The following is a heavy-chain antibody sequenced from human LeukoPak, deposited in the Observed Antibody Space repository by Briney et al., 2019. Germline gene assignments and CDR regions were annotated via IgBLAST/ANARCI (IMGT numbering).Heavy chain of an antibody. V-gene: IGHV3-30*04. J-gene: IGHJ4*02. CDR3: ARGPDYGARVDFLDF. CDR1: GFTFSSYA. CDR2: ISYDGSNK. Sequence: GGSLRLSCAASGFTFSSYAMHWVRQAPGKGVEGVAVISYDGSNKYYADSVKGGLTISRENFKKTLYMQMNRLRVDDTAVYYCARGPDYGARVDFLDFWARGTHVTVSS. D-gene: IGHD4-17*01.